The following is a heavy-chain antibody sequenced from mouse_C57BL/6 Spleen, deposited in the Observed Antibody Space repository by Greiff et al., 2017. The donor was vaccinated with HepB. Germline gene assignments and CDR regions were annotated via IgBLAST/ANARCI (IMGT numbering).Heavy chain of an antibody. V-gene: IGHV3-1*01. Sequence: EVQRVESGPGMVKPSQSLSLTCTVTGYSITSGYDWHWIRHFPGNKLEWMGYISYSGSTNYNPSLKSRISITHDTSKNHFFLKLNSVTTEDTATYYCARGSNYGDYAMDYWGQGTSVTVSS. CDR2: ISYSGST. D-gene: IGHD2-5*01. CDR3: ARGSNYGDYAMDY. J-gene: IGHJ4*01. CDR1: GYSITSGYD.